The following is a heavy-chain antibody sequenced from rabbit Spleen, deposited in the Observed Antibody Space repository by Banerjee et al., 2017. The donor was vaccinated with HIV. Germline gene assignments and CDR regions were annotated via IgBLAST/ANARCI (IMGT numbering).Heavy chain of an antibody. J-gene: IGHJ4*01. Sequence: QEQLVESGGDLVKPGASLTLTCTASGFSFSSSHYMCWVRQAPGKGLEWIACMYTGSSGSTYYASWAKGRFTISKTSSTTVTLQMTSLTAADTATYFCARLGHADYPYAYGLKLWGQGTLVTVS. V-gene: IGHV1S45*01. D-gene: IGHD6-1*01. CDR3: ARLGHADYPYAYGLKL. CDR2: MYTGSSGST. CDR1: GFSFSSSHY.